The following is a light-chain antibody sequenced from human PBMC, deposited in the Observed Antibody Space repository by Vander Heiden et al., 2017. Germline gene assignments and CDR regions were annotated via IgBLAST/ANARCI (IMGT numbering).Light chain of an antibody. V-gene: IGLV1-40*01. J-gene: IGLJ1*01. Sequence: QSVLTQPPSVSGAPGQRVTISCTGSSSNIGAGYDVHWYQQLPGTAPTLLIYCNSNRPSGVPDRFSGSKSGTSASLAITGLQAEDEADYYCQSYDSSLSGYVFGTGTKVTVL. CDR1: SSNIGAGYD. CDR3: QSYDSSLSGYV. CDR2: CNS.